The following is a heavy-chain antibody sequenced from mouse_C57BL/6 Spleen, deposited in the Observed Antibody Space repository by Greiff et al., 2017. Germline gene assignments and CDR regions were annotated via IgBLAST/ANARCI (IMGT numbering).Heavy chain of an antibody. J-gene: IGHJ4*01. V-gene: IGHV5-17*01. CDR3: ARNGLYAMDY. CDR2: ISSGSSTI. CDR1: GFTLSDYG. Sequence: EVQVVESGGGLVKPGGSLKLSCAVSGFTLSDYGLHWARQAPEKGREWVAYISSGSSTIYYADTVKGRFTISRDNAKNTLFLQMTILRSEDTAMYYCARNGLYAMDYWGQGTSVTVSS.